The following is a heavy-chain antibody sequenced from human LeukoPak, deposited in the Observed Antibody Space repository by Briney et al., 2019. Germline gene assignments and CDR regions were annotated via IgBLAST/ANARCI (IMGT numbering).Heavy chain of an antibody. CDR2: INHSGST. V-gene: IGHV4-34*01. CDR1: GGSFSGYN. J-gene: IGHJ4*02. D-gene: IGHD3-10*01. Sequence: PSETLCLTCAVYGGSFSGYNWSWIRQPPRKGLEWIGEINHSGSTKYNPSLKRRVTTSVDTSKNQFSLKLSSVTAADTAVYYCARRTWGVYYFDYWGEGTLVPVSS. CDR3: ARRTWGVYYFDY.